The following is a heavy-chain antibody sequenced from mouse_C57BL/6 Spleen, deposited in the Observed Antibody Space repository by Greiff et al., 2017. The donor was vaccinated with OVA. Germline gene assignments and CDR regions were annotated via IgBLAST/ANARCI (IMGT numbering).Heavy chain of an antibody. CDR2: ISYDGST. Sequence: EVKLQESGPGLVKPSQSLSLTCSVTGYSITSGYYWNWIRQFPGNKLEWMGYISYDGSTNYNPSLKNRISITRDTSKNQFFLKLNSVTTEDTATYYCASEREGYWYFDVWGTGTTVTVSS. CDR3: ASEREGYWYFDV. V-gene: IGHV3-6*01. CDR1: GYSITSGYY. J-gene: IGHJ1*03.